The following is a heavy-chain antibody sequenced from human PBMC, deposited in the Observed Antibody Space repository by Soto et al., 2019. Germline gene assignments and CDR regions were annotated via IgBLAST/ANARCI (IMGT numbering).Heavy chain of an antibody. V-gene: IGHV1-2*02. D-gene: IGHD6-19*01. CDR2: INPNSGGT. CDR1: GYTFTGYY. J-gene: IGHJ6*02. Sequence: ASVKVSCKASGYTFTGYYMHWVRQAPGQGLEWMGWINPNSGGTNYAQKSQGRVTMTRDTSISTAYMELSRLRSDDTAVYYCARNRVAGTFYYGMDVWGQGTTVTVSS. CDR3: ARNRVAGTFYYGMDV.